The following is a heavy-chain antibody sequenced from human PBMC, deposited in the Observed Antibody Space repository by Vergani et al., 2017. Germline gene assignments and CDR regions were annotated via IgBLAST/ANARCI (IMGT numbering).Heavy chain of an antibody. CDR2: ISSSSSAR. D-gene: IGHD3-10*01. CDR3: TRHDRQGSGSYGIDY. Sequence: EVQLVESGGGLVQPGGSLRLSCAASGFTFSSYSMNWVRQAPGKGGEGVSYISSSSSARYYADSVKGRFTISRDNSKNTLYLQMNSLKTEDTAVYYCTRHDRQGSGSYGIDYWGQGTLVTVSS. V-gene: IGHV3-48*01. CDR1: GFTFSSYS. J-gene: IGHJ4*02.